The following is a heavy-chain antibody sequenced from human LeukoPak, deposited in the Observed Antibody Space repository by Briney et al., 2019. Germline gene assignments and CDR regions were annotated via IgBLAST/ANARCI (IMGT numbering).Heavy chain of an antibody. CDR2: ISGSGGST. Sequence: PGGSLRLSCAASGFTFSSYAMSWVRQAPGKGLEWVSAISGSGGSTYYADSVKGRFTISRDNSKNTLYLQVNSLRAEDTAVYYCAKDPMGAHFAFDIWGQGTMVTVSS. CDR3: AKDPMGAHFAFDI. D-gene: IGHD4/OR15-4a*01. V-gene: IGHV3-23*01. J-gene: IGHJ3*02. CDR1: GFTFSSYA.